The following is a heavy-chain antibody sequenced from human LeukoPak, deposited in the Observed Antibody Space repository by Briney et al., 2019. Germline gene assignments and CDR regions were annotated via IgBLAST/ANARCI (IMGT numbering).Heavy chain of an antibody. D-gene: IGHD3-10*01. CDR3: AKDQAVLLWFGEYCSLDY. J-gene: IGHJ4*02. CDR1: GFTFSSYS. Sequence: GGSLRLSCAASGFTFSSYSMNWVRQAPGKGLEWVSYISSSSSTIYYADSVKGRFTISRDNAKNSLYLQMNSLRAEDTAVYYCAKDQAVLLWFGEYCSLDYWGQGTLVTVSS. V-gene: IGHV3-48*01. CDR2: ISSSSSTI.